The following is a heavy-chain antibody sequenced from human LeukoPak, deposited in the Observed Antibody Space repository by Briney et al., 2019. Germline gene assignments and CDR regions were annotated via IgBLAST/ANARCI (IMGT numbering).Heavy chain of an antibody. CDR1: GGTFSSYA. V-gene: IGHV1-69*04. D-gene: IGHD4-17*01. CDR3: ARDHLSSTVTTIYYYYYGMDV. Sequence: ASVKVSCKASGGTFSSYAISWVRQAPGQGLEWMGRIIPILGIANYAQKFQGRVTITADKSTSTAYMELSSLRSEDTAVYYCARDHLSSTVTTIYYYYYGMDVWGQGTTVTVSS. CDR2: IIPILGIA. J-gene: IGHJ6*02.